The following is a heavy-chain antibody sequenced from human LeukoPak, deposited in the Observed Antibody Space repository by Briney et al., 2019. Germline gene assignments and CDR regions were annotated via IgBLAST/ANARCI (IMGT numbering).Heavy chain of an antibody. CDR2: ISSSSSYI. J-gene: IGHJ4*02. D-gene: IGHD5-18*01. V-gene: IGHV3-21*01. Sequence: GGSLRLSCAASGFTFSSYSMNWVRQAPGKGLEWVSSISSSSSYIYYADSVKGRFTTSRDNAKNSLYLQMNSLRAEDTAVYYCAPDVDTAMRYWGQGTLVTVSS. CDR1: GFTFSSYS. CDR3: APDVDTAMRY.